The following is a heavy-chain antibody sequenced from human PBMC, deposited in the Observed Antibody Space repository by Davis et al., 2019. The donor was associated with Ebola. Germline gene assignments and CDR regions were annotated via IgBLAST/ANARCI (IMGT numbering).Heavy chain of an antibody. Sequence: GESLKISCAASGFTFSRYAMHWVRQAPGKGLEWVVIISYDGGDEYYADSVKGRFTISRDNSKNTLYLQMNSLRAEDTAVYYCARGGWLTPLGGDYYYGMDVWGKGTTVTVSS. D-gene: IGHD6-19*01. CDR2: ISYDGGDE. CDR3: ARGGWLTPLGGDYYYGMDV. V-gene: IGHV3-30*04. J-gene: IGHJ6*04. CDR1: GFTFSRYA.